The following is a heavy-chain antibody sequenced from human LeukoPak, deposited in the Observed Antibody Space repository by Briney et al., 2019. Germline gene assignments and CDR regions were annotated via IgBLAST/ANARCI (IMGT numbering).Heavy chain of an antibody. J-gene: IGHJ4*02. Sequence: PGGSLRLSCAASGFTFSSYAMSWVRQAPGKGLEWVSAISGSGGSTYYADSVKGRFTISRDNSKNTLYLQIHTLRAEDTAVYYCARDHLWSFDYWGQGTLVTVSS. CDR2: ISGSGGST. V-gene: IGHV3-23*01. CDR3: ARDHLWSFDY. CDR1: GFTFSSYA. D-gene: IGHD3-3*02.